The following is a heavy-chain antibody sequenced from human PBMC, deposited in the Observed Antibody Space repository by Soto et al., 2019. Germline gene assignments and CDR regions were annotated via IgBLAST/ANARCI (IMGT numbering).Heavy chain of an antibody. V-gene: IGHV1-69*13. CDR1: GGTFSSYA. J-gene: IGHJ6*02. D-gene: IGHD6-6*01. CDR2: IIPIFGTA. CDR3: ARGGGESIAAHIYYYYGMDV. Sequence: SLKVSCKASGGTFSSYAISWVRQAPGQGLEWMGGIIPIFGTANYAQKFQGRVTITADESTSTAYMELSSLRSEDTAVYYCARGGGESIAAHIYYYYGMDVWGQGTTVTVSS.